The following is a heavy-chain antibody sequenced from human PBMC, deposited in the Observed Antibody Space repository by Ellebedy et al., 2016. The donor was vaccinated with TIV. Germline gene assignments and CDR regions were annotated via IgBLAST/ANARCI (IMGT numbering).Heavy chain of an antibody. D-gene: IGHD2-15*01. CDR2: IYPGDSET. CDR1: GYSFTSYW. V-gene: IGHV5-51*01. CDR3: ARRVTVRYCSGGSCYSVFDP. J-gene: IGHJ5*02. Sequence: GESLKISXKGSGYSFTSYWISWVRQMPGKGLEWMGIIYPGDSETRYSPSFQGQVTISADKSISTAYLQWSSLKASDTAMYYCARRVTVRYCSGGSCYSVFDPWGQGTLVTVSS.